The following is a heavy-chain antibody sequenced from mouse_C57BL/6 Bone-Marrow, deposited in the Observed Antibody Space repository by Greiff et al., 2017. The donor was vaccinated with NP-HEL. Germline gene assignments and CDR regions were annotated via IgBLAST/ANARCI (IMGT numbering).Heavy chain of an antibody. J-gene: IGHJ4*01. V-gene: IGHV1-69*01. CDR3: ARDDYYAMDY. Sequence: QVQLQQPGAELVMPGASVKLSCKASGYTFTSYRMHRVKQRPGQGLEWIGEIDPSDSYTNYNQKFKGKSTLTVDKSSSTAYMQLSSLTSEDSAVYYCARDDYYAMDYWGQGTSVTVSS. CDR2: IDPSDSYT. CDR1: GYTFTSYR.